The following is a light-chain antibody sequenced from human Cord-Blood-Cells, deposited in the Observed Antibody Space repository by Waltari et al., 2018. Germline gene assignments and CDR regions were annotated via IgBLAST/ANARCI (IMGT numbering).Light chain of an antibody. CDR1: SSNIGSNT. V-gene: IGLV1-44*01. Sequence: QSVLTQPPSASGTPGQRVTISCSGSSSNIGSNTVNWYQQLPGTAPKLLIYSNNQRPSGVPDRCSGSKSGTSASLAISGLQSGDEADYYCAAWDDSLNGWVFGGGTKLTVL. J-gene: IGLJ3*02. CDR2: SNN. CDR3: AAWDDSLNGWV.